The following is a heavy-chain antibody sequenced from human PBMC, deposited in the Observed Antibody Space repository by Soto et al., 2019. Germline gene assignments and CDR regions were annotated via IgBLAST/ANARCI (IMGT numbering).Heavy chain of an antibody. CDR1: GYIFTTYG. V-gene: IGHV1-18*01. D-gene: IGHD1-1*01. CDR3: ARGRYGDY. J-gene: IGHJ4*02. CDR2: ISAHNGNT. Sequence: QVHLVQSGAEVKKPGASVKVSCKGSGYIFTTYGITWVRQAPGQGLEWMGWISAHNGNTNYAQTLQGRVTVTRATSTSPAYMELRTLRSDATAVYYCARGRYGDYWGQGALVTVSS.